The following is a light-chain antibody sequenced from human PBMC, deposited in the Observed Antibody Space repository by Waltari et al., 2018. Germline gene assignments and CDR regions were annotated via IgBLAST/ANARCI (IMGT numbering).Light chain of an antibody. V-gene: IGKV1-17*02. CDR1: QGIRND. Sequence: DIQMTQSPSSLSAFVGDRVTITCRASQGIRNDLAWYQQKPGKAPQRLMFATSTLHDGVPSRFSGSRFATEFTLTIFNLQPEDSATYYCQQHKAYPHTFGQGTNLEI. CDR3: QQHKAYPHT. CDR2: ATS. J-gene: IGKJ2*01.